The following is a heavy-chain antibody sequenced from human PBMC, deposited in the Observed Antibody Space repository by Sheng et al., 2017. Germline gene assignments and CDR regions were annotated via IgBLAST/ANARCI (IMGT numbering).Heavy chain of an antibody. V-gene: IGHV3-30*04. CDR1: GFTFSSYA. J-gene: IGHJ3*02. Sequence: QVQLVESGGGVVQPGRSLRLSCAASGFTFSSYAMHWVRQAPGKGLEWVAVISYDGSNKYYADSVKGRFTISRDNSKNTLYLQVNSLRAEDTAVYYCARGVSVGYCSGGSCYSHDAFDIWAKGQWSPSLQ. CDR2: ISYDGSNK. D-gene: IGHD2-15*01. CDR3: ARGVSVGYCSGGSCYSHDAFDI.